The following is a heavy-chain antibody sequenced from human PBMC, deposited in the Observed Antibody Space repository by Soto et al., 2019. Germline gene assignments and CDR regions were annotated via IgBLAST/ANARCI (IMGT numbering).Heavy chain of an antibody. J-gene: IGHJ6*02. CDR2: IYWDDDK. CDR1: GFSLSTSGVG. CDR3: AHSNSTRHYDVWSCPRPDV. D-gene: IGHD3-3*01. V-gene: IGHV2-5*02. Sequence: QITLKESGPTLVKPTQTLTLTCTFSGFSLSTSGVGVGWIRQPPGKALEWLALIYWDDDKRYSPSLKSRHTITKDTSKTQVVLTMTNMDPVDTATYDCAHSNSTRHYDVWSCPRPDVWGQGTTVTVSS.